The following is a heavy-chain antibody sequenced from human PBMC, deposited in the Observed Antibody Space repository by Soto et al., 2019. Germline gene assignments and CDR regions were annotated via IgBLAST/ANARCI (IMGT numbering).Heavy chain of an antibody. CDR3: ARASPAAIMGFAFDI. D-gene: IGHD2-2*01. CDR2: IYYSGST. J-gene: IGHJ3*02. V-gene: IGHV4-39*07. CDR1: GGSISSSSYY. Sequence: SETLSLTCTVSGGSISSSSYYWGWIRQPPGKGLEWIGSIYYSGSTNYKPSLKSRVTISVDTSKNQFSLKLSSVTAADTAVYYCARASPAAIMGFAFDIWGQGAMVTVSS.